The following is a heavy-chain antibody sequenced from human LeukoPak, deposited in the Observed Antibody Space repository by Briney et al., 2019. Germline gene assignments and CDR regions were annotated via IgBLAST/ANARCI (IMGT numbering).Heavy chain of an antibody. CDR1: GGSISSSTYC. CDR3: ARLRSPVTILYYFDY. D-gene: IGHD4-17*01. Sequence: SETLSLXCTVSGGSISSSTYCWGWIRQPPGKGLEWIGSFYCSGSTYYNPSLKSRVTISVDTSKNQFSLKLNSVTAADTAVYYCARLRSPVTILYYFDYWGQGTLVTVSS. J-gene: IGHJ4*02. V-gene: IGHV4-39*01. CDR2: FYCSGST.